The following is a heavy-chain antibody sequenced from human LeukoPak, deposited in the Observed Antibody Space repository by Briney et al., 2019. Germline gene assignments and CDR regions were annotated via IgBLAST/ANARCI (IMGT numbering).Heavy chain of an antibody. CDR2: ISSSSSTM. D-gene: IGHD3-10*01. CDR1: GFTFSDYY. V-gene: IGHV3-11*04. CDR3: ARDLPRSKYGSGSSYYGMDV. Sequence: PGGSLRLSCAASGFTFSDYYMGWIRQAPGKGLEWVSHISSSSSTMYYADSVKGRFTISRDNAKNSLYLQMNSLRAEDTAVYYCARDLPRSKYGSGSSYYGMDVWGQGTTVTVSS. J-gene: IGHJ6*02.